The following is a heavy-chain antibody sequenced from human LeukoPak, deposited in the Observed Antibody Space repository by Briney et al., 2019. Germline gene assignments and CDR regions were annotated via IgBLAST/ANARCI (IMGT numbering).Heavy chain of an antibody. V-gene: IGHV4-38-2*01. CDR3: SRGGNFAF. Sequence: KPSETLSLTCAVSGYSISSGYYWGWLRPPPGKGLELIGRINHSGSTYYNPSLKSRVTISIDTSKNQFSLNLSSVTAADTAVYYCSRGGNFAFWGQGTLVTVSS. J-gene: IGHJ4*02. CDR2: INHSGST. CDR1: GYSISSGYY.